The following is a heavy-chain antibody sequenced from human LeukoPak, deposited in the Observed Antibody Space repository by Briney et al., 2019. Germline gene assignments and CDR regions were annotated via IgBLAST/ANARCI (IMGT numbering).Heavy chain of an antibody. Sequence: GGSLRLSCAASGFTFSSYWMTWVRQAPESGLEWVAYISPASKTIKYAASVKGRFIISRDNAKKSLYLQMKSLRAEDTAVYYCARDPYYSNHLDFLGQGTLVTVSS. V-gene: IGHV3-48*04. CDR3: ARDPYYSNHLDF. D-gene: IGHD4-11*01. CDR2: ISPASKTI. CDR1: GFTFSSYW. J-gene: IGHJ4*02.